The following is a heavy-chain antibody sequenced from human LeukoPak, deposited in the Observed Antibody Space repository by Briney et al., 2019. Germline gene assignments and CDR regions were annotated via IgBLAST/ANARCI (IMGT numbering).Heavy chain of an antibody. J-gene: IGHJ4*02. CDR3: ARRYCSGGSCFGGGIDY. V-gene: IGHV1-18*01. Sequence: ASVKVSCKASGYTFTSYGISWVRQAPGQGLEWMGWISAYNGNTNYAQKLQGRVTMTTDTSTSTAYMELRSLRYDDTAVYYCARRYCSGGSCFGGGIDYWGQGTLVTVSS. D-gene: IGHD2-15*01. CDR1: GYTFTSYG. CDR2: ISAYNGNT.